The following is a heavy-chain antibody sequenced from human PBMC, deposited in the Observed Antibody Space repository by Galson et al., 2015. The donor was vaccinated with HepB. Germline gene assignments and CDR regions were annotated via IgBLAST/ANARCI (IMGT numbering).Heavy chain of an antibody. V-gene: IGHV4-59*01. Sequence: SETLSLTCTVSGGSISSYYWSWIRQPPGKGLEWIGYIYYSGSTNYNPSLKSRVTISVDTSKNQFSLKLSSVTAADTAVYYCARASPHSREVGYWGQGTLVTVSS. D-gene: IGHD6-13*01. CDR1: GGSISSYY. CDR3: ARASPHSREVGY. CDR2: IYYSGST. J-gene: IGHJ4*02.